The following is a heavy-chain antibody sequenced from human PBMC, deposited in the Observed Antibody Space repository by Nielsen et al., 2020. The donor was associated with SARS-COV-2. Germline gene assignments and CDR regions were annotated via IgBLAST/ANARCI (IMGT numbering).Heavy chain of an antibody. CDR2: ISTSSTYI. CDR3: VVENLIVATTDY. D-gene: IGHD5-12*01. Sequence: SLKISCAASGFTFSDYYMSWIRQPPGKGLEWVSYISTSSTYIKYADSVKGRFTISRDNARSSLYLQMNSLRAEDTAVYYCVVENLIVATTDYWGQGTLVTVSS. CDR1: GFTFSDYY. J-gene: IGHJ4*02. V-gene: IGHV3-11*03.